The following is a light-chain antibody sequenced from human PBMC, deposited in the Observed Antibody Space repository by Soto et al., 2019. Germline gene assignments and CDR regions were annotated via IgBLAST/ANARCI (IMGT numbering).Light chain of an antibody. CDR3: QQYNKWPLIT. J-gene: IGKJ5*01. CDR2: DAS. V-gene: IGKV3D-15*01. CDR1: QRVTSN. Sequence: ETVLTQSPVTLSLSPGERATLSCRASQRVTSNYLAWYQQKPGQAPRLVIYDASKRATGIPARFSGSGSGTDFTLTISSLQSEDFTVYYCQQYNKWPLITFGQGTRLEIK.